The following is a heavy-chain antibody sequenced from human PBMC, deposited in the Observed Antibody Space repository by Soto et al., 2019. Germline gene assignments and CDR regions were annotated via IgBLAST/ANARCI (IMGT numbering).Heavy chain of an antibody. CDR1: GFTFTRYS. CDR3: ARESEDLTSNFDY. V-gene: IGHV3-21*01. Sequence: GGSLRFSCAASGFTFTRYSMNWVRQAPGKGLEWVSSISSTTNYIYYADSMKGRFTVSRDNAKNSVYLEMNSLSAEDTAVYYCARESEDLTSNFDYWGQGTLVTVSS. CDR2: ISSTTNYI. J-gene: IGHJ4*01.